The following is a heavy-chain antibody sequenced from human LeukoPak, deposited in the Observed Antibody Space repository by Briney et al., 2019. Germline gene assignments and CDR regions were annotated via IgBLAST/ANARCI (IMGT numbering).Heavy chain of an antibody. V-gene: IGHV3-30*04. Sequence: PGGSLRLSCAASGFTFSSYAMHWVRQAPGKGLEWVAVISYDGSNKYYADSVKGRFTISRDNSKNTLYLQMSSLRAEDTAVYYCAQSLAWGSRYYYYGMDVWGQGTTVTVSS. CDR2: ISYDGSNK. J-gene: IGHJ6*02. D-gene: IGHD7-27*01. CDR1: GFTFSSYA. CDR3: AQSLAWGSRYYYYGMDV.